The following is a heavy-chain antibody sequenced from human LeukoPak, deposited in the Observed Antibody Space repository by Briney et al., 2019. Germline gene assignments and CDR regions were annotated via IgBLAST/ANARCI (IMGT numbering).Heavy chain of an antibody. CDR2: ISWNSGSI. J-gene: IGHJ4*02. V-gene: IGHV3-9*01. CDR3: AKDPESDLYCSSTSCPGDYFDY. Sequence: GGSLRLSCAASGFTFDDYAMHWVRQGPGKGLEWVSGISWNSGSIGYADSVKGRFTISRDNAKNSLYLQMNSLRAEDTALYYCAKDPESDLYCSSTSCPGDYFDYWGQGTLVTVSS. CDR1: GFTFDDYA. D-gene: IGHD2-2*01.